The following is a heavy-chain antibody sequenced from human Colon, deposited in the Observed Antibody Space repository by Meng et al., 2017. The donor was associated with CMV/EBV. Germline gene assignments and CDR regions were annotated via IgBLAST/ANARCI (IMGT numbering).Heavy chain of an antibody. Sequence: ASVKVSCKAPSHKFRTYGISWVRQAPGQGLEWVGFISPYTGITASAYKVQGRVTFTADTSTSTAYMELRSLRFDDTAVYYCATEGVARFYDSWGQGTLVTVSS. V-gene: IGHV1-18*01. CDR1: SHKFRTYG. J-gene: IGHJ4*02. CDR2: ISPYTGIT. CDR3: ATEGVARFYDS. D-gene: IGHD3-16*01.